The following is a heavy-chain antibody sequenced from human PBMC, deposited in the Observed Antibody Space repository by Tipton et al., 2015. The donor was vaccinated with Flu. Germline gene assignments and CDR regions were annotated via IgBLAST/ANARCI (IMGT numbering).Heavy chain of an antibody. V-gene: IGHV3-23*01. Sequence: SLRLSCAASGSTFGSYAMHWVRQAPGKGLEWVSGISAGGSTTYYADWVEGRFTISRDTSKNTLYLQMNSLRADDTAVYFCALKRTGWNYPFDYWGQGTLVTVSS. CDR1: GSTFGSYA. CDR2: ISAGGSTT. D-gene: IGHD1-7*01. J-gene: IGHJ4*02. CDR3: ALKRTGWNYPFDY.